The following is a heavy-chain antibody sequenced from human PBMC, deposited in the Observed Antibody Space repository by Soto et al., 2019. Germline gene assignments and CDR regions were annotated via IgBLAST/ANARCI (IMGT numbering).Heavy chain of an antibody. CDR2: IGTAGDA. CDR3: ARDRRITMVRGVIRYYYYGMDV. J-gene: IGHJ6*02. V-gene: IGHV3-13*01. CDR1: GFTFSSYV. D-gene: IGHD3-10*01. Sequence: PGGSLRLSCAASGFTFSSYVMHWVRQASGKGLEWVSAIGTAGDAYYPGSVKGRFAISRENAKNSLYLQMNSLRAGDTAVYYCARDRRITMVRGVIRYYYYGMDVWGQGTTVTVSS.